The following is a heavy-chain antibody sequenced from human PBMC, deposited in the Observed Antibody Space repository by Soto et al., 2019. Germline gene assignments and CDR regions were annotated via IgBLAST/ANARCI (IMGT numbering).Heavy chain of an antibody. J-gene: IGHJ4*02. CDR2: IRSNGRT. CDR1: GFTFSASA. CDR3: ARLDCSGGSCYPYYFEH. V-gene: IGHV3-73*01. Sequence: GGSLRLSCAASGFTFSASAMHWVRQASGKGLEWVGRIRSNGRTAYAASMQGRFTISRGDSKKTAYLQLNSLKTDDTAVYYCARLDCSGGSCYPYYFEHWGQGALVTVSS. D-gene: IGHD2-15*01.